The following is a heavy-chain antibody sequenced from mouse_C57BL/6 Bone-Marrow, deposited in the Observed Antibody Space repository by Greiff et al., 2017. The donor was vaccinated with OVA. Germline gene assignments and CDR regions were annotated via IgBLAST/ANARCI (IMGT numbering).Heavy chain of an antibody. CDR3: AGYEDWDYFDY. CDR2: ISSGGSYT. Sequence: EVQLVESGGDLVKPGGSLKLSCAASGFTFSSYGMSWVRQTPDKRLEWVATISSGGSYTYYPDSVKGRFTISRDNAKNTLYLQMSSLKSEDTAMYYCAGYEDWDYFDYWGQGTTLTVSS. CDR1: GFTFSSYG. J-gene: IGHJ2*01. D-gene: IGHD4-1*01. V-gene: IGHV5-6*01.